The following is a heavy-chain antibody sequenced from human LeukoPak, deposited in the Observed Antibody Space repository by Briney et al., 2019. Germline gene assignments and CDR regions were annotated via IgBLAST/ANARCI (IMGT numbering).Heavy chain of an antibody. CDR2: IFHDGST. V-gene: IGHV4-4*02. CDR3: TREVNYDSSGM. J-gene: IGHJ3*01. D-gene: IGHD3-22*01. Sequence: SETLSLTCVVSGNSITSNYWWSWVRPPPGKGLEWIGEIFHDGSTNYNPSLESRLTMSVDKSKNQFSLELRSVTAADTAVYYCTREVNYDSSGMWGQGTMVIVSS. CDR1: GNSITSNYW.